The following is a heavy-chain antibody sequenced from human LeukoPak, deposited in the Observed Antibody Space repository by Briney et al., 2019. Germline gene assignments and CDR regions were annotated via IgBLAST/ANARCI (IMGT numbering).Heavy chain of an antibody. CDR3: AKADRRWATYYYDTSGYYYDY. D-gene: IGHD3-22*01. J-gene: IGHJ4*02. Sequence: PGGSLRLSCAASGFIFSSYGMNWVRQAPGKGLEWVAFIRYDGRNKYYADSVKGRFTISRDNSKNTLYLQMNGLRAEDSAVYFCAKADRRWATYYYDTSGYYYDYWGQGTLVTVSS. CDR1: GFIFSSYG. V-gene: IGHV3-30*02. CDR2: IRYDGRNK.